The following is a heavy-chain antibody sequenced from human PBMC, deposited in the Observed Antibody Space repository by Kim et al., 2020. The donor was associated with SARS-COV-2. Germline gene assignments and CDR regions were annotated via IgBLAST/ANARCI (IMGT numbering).Heavy chain of an antibody. J-gene: IGHJ4*02. CDR3: AGDFSY. Sequence: YYGGSTNHNPPLNSRVTISVDTSKNQFSLKLSSVTAADTAVYYCAGDFSYWGQGTLVTVSS. V-gene: IGHV4-59*01. CDR2: YYGGST.